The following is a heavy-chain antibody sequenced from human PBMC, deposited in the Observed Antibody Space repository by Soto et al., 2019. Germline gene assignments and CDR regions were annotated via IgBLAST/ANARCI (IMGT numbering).Heavy chain of an antibody. CDR1: GFTFSSYG. D-gene: IGHD3-10*01. J-gene: IGHJ3*02. V-gene: IGHV3-30*03. CDR3: ARSSFGELFPDTLDI. Sequence: QVQLVESGGGVVQPGRSLRLSCAASGFTFSSYGIHWVRQAPGKGLEWVAVVSYDGSNKYYADSVKGRFTISRDNSENTPYLQMNSLRAEDTSVYYCARSSFGELFPDTLDIWGQGTMVTVSS. CDR2: VSYDGSNK.